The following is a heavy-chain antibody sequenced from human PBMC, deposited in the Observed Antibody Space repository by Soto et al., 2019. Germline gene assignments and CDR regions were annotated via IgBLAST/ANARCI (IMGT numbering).Heavy chain of an antibody. CDR1: GGTFSSYA. V-gene: IGHV1-69*06. J-gene: IGHJ5*02. CDR2: IIPIFGTA. Sequence: ASVKVSCKASGGTFSSYAISWVRQAPGQGLEWMGGIIPIFGTANYAQKFQGRVTITADKSTSTAYMELSSLRSEDTAVYYCARDRSSGWYKFDPWGQGTLVTV. CDR3: ARDRSSGWYKFDP. D-gene: IGHD6-19*01.